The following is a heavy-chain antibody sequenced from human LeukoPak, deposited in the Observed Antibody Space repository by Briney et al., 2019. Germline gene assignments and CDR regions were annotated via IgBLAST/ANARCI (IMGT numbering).Heavy chain of an antibody. CDR1: GGSISSGDYY. Sequence: SGPGLVKPSQTLSLTCTVSGGSISSGDYYWSWIRQPPGKGLEWIGYIYYSGSTYYNPSLKSRVTISVDTSKNQFSLKLSSVTAADTAVYYCARQVPAYNWFDPWGQGTGVTVSS. CDR2: IYYSGST. V-gene: IGHV4-30-4*08. D-gene: IGHD3-10*01. J-gene: IGHJ5*02. CDR3: ARQVPAYNWFDP.